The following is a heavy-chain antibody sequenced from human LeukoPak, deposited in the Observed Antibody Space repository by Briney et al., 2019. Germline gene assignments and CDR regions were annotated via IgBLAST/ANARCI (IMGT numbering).Heavy chain of an antibody. J-gene: IGHJ4*02. Sequence: GGSLRLSCAASGFTFSDYYMSWIRQAPGKGLEWVSYISSSGSTIYYADPVKGRFTISRHNPKNTVNLQMNGLRTEDTAVYYCSAQYDNSGFLYYWGQGTLVTVSS. CDR1: GFTFSDYY. V-gene: IGHV3-11*01. CDR2: ISSSGSTI. D-gene: IGHD3-22*01. CDR3: SAQYDNSGFLYY.